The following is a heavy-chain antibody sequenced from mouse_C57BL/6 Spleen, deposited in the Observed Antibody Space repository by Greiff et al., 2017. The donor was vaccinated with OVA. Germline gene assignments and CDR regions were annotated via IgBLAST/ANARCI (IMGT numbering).Heavy chain of an antibody. D-gene: IGHD1-1*01. Sequence: VQVVESGPGLVQPSQSLSITCTVSGFSLTSYGVHWVRQSPGKGLEWLGVIWSGGSTDYNAAFISRLSISKDNSNSQVFFKMNSLQADDTAIYYCARDYGSSYVGAMGYWGQGTSVTVSS. V-gene: IGHV2-2*01. CDR3: ARDYGSSYVGAMGY. J-gene: IGHJ4*01. CDR2: IWSGGST. CDR1: GFSLTSYG.